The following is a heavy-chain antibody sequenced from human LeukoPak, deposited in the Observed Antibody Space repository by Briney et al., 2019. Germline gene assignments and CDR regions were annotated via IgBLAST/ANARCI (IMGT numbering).Heavy chain of an antibody. D-gene: IGHD1-26*01. J-gene: IGHJ4*02. Sequence: GGSLRLSCAASGFTFSSYSMNWVRQAPGKGLEWVSSISSSSSYIYYADSVKGRFTISRDNAKNSLYLQMNSLRAVDTAVYYCARAVGATTLDYWGQGTLVTVSS. CDR1: GFTFSSYS. CDR3: ARAVGATTLDY. CDR2: ISSSSSYI. V-gene: IGHV3-21*01.